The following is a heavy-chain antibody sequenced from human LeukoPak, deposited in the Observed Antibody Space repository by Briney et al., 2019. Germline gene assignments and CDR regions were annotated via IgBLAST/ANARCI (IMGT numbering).Heavy chain of an antibody. CDR2: IYYSGST. CDR3: ARATTGYSYVTGWYFDL. D-gene: IGHD5-18*01. Sequence: PSETLSLTCTVSGGSISSYYWSWIRQPPGKGLEWIGYIYYSGSTNYNPSLKSRVTISVDTSKNQFSLKLSSVTAADTAVYYCARATTGYSYVTGWYFDLWGRGTLVTVSS. V-gene: IGHV4-59*01. J-gene: IGHJ2*01. CDR1: GGSISSYY.